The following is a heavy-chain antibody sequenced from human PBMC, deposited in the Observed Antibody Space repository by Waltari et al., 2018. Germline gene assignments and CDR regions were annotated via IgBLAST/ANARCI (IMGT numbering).Heavy chain of an antibody. CDR1: GGSFSGYY. Sequence: QVQLQQWGAGLLKPSETLSLTCAVYGGSFSGYYWSWIRQPPGKGLEWIGEIKHSGSTNYNPSLKSRVTISVDTSKNQFSLKLSSVTAADTAVYYCARQGIAVAGTDYWGQGTLVTVSS. D-gene: IGHD6-13*01. J-gene: IGHJ4*02. CDR3: ARQGIAVAGTDY. V-gene: IGHV4-34*01. CDR2: IKHSGST.